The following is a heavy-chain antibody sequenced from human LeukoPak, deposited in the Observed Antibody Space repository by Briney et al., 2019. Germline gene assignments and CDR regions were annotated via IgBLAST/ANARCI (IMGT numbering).Heavy chain of an antibody. Sequence: AGGSLRLSRAASGFTVSSNYMSWVRQAPGKGLEWVSVIYSGGRTYYADSVKGRFTISRDNSKNPLYLQMNSLRAEDTAVYYCARMRWLDYWGQGTLVTVSS. J-gene: IGHJ4*02. V-gene: IGHV3-66*02. CDR3: ARMRWLDY. CDR2: IYSGGRT. D-gene: IGHD5-24*01. CDR1: GFTVSSNY.